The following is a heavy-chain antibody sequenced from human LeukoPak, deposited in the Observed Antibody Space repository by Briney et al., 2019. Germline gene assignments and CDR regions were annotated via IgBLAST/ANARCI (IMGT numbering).Heavy chain of an antibody. V-gene: IGHV5-51*01. CDR1: GYSFTGYW. D-gene: IGHD2-21*02. CDR3: ARRPYCGGDCYSHLAWFDP. CDR2: IYPGDSDT. Sequence: GESLKISCKGSGYSFTGYWIGWVRQMPGKGLEWMGIIYPGDSDTRYSPSFQGQVTISADKSISTAYLQWSSLKASDTAMYYCARRPYCGGDCYSHLAWFDPWGQGTLVTVSS. J-gene: IGHJ5*02.